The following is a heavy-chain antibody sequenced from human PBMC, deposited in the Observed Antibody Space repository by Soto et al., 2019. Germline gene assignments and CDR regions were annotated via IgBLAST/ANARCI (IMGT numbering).Heavy chain of an antibody. Sequence: QVQLVESGGGVVQPGRSLRLSCAASGFTFSSYGMHWVRQAPGKGLEWVAVISYDGSNKYYADSVKGRFTISRDNSKNTLYLQMNSLRAEDTAVYYCAKDRLGDLPRGYYYYYGMDVWGQGTTVTVSS. CDR3: AKDRLGDLPRGYYYYYGMDV. CDR1: GFTFSSYG. CDR2: ISYDGSNK. V-gene: IGHV3-30*18. D-gene: IGHD4-17*01. J-gene: IGHJ6*02.